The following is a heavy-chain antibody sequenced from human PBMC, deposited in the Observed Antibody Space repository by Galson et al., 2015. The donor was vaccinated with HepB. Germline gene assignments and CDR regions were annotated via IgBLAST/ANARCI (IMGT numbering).Heavy chain of an antibody. D-gene: IGHD1-14*01. CDR2: ISAYNGNT. J-gene: IGHJ4*02. Sequence: SVKVSCKASGYTFTSYGISWVRQAPGQGLEWMGWISAYNGNTNYAQKLQGRVTMTTDTSTSTAYMELRSLRSDDTAVYYCARAAPVRDRGRLDYWGQGTLVTVSS. CDR1: GYTFTSYG. CDR3: ARAAPVRDRGRLDY. V-gene: IGHV1-18*01.